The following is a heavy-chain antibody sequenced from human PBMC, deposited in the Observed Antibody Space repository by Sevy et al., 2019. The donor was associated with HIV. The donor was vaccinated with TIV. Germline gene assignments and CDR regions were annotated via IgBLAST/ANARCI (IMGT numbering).Heavy chain of an antibody. CDR1: GFTFGDYA. CDR3: TRDIDSCSGGSCHPTYDY. V-gene: IGHV3-49*04. D-gene: IGHD2-15*01. J-gene: IGHJ4*02. Sequence: GGSLRLSCTASGFTFGDYAMSWVRQAPGKGLEWVGFIRSKAYGGTTEYAASVKGRFTISRDDSKSIAYLQMNSLKTEDTAVYYCTRDIDSCSGGSCHPTYDYWGQGTLVTVSS. CDR2: IRSKAYGGTT.